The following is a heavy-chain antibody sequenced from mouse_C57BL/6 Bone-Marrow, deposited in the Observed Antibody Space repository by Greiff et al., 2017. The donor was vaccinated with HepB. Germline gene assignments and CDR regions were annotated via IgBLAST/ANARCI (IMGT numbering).Heavy chain of an antibody. CDR2: IYPRSGNT. Sequence: VKLMESGAELARPGASVKLSCKASGYTFTSYGISWVKQRTGQGLEWIGEIYPRSGNTYYNEKFKGKATLTADKSSSTAYMELRSLTSEDSAVYFCARRDGSSWGDYWGQGTSVTVSS. D-gene: IGHD1-1*01. CDR3: ARRDGSSWGDY. J-gene: IGHJ4*01. CDR1: GYTFTSYG. V-gene: IGHV1-81*01.